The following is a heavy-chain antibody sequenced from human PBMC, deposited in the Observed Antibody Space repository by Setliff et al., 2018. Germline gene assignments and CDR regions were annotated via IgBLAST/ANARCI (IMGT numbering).Heavy chain of an antibody. CDR1: AFTFSRYS. CDR3: ARWSILTGTDAFDI. Sequence: GGSLRLSCVASAFTFSRYSMNWVRQAPGKGLEWVSSISSSGSTIYYADSVKGRFTISRDNAKNSLYLQMNSLRAEETAVYYCARWSILTGTDAFDIWGQGTMVTVSS. V-gene: IGHV3-48*04. D-gene: IGHD3-9*01. CDR2: ISSSGSTI. J-gene: IGHJ3*02.